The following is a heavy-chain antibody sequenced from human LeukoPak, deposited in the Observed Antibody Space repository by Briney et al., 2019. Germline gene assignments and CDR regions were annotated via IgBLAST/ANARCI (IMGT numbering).Heavy chain of an antibody. CDR2: ISSSGSTI. D-gene: IGHD2-15*01. CDR1: GFTFSSYE. Sequence: GGSLRLPCAASGFTFSSYEMNWVRQAPGKGLEWVSYISSSGSTIYYADSVKGRLTISRDNAKNSLYLQMNSLRAEDTAVYYCARSHTWWYDWYFDLWGRGTLVTVSS. CDR3: ARSHTWWYDWYFDL. J-gene: IGHJ2*01. V-gene: IGHV3-48*03.